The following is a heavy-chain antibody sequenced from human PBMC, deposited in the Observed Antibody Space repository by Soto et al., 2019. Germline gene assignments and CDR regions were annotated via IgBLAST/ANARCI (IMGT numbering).Heavy chain of an antibody. J-gene: IGHJ4*02. CDR1: GFTFSNYG. D-gene: IGHD3-16*01. CDR3: ASQKGLILPGEY. Sequence: QVQLVESGGGVVQPGRSLSLSCAASGFTFSNYGMHWVRQAPGKGLEWVAVISYDGTNEYYGDSVRGQFTISRDNFKNTVYLQMNSVRTEDTAVYYCASQKGLILPGEYWGQGTLVTVSS. CDR2: ISYDGTNE. V-gene: IGHV3-30*03.